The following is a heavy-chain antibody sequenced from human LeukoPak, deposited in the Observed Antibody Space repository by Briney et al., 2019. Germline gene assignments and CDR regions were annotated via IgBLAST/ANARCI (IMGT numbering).Heavy chain of an antibody. J-gene: IGHJ5*02. CDR3: ARVEGRFGELPNNWFDP. Sequence: GASVKVSCKASGYTFTGYYTHWVRQAPGQGLEWMGWISAYNGNTNYAQKLQGRVTMTTDTSTSTAYMELRSLRSDDTAVYYCARVEGRFGELPNNWFDPWGREPWSPSPQ. CDR1: GYTFTGYY. V-gene: IGHV1-18*04. D-gene: IGHD3-10*01. CDR2: ISAYNGNT.